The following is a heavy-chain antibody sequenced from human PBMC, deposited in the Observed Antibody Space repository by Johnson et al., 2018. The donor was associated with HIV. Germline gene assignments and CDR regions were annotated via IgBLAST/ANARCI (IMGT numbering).Heavy chain of an antibody. V-gene: IGHV3-30*03. D-gene: IGHD3-22*01. J-gene: IGHJ3*02. CDR3: AREHRYYYDSSGYYRGDAFDI. Sequence: QVQLVESGGGVVQPGRSLRLSCAASGFTFRSYGMHWVRQAPGKGLEWVAVISYDGRTKYHADSVKGRFTISSDNSKNTLYLQMTSLRAEDTAVYYCAREHRYYYDSSGYYRGDAFDIWGQGTMVTVSS. CDR1: GFTFRSYG. CDR2: ISYDGRTK.